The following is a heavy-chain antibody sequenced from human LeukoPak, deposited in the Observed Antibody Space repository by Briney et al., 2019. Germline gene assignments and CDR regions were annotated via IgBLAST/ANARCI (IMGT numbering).Heavy chain of an antibody. CDR1: GFTFSSYA. D-gene: IGHD5-24*01. J-gene: IGHJ4*02. CDR3: AKSGYNRFDY. V-gene: IGHV3-23*01. Sequence: PGGSLRLSCAASGFTFSSYAMSWVRQAPGKGLEWVSAFSGSGGGTYYADSVKGRFTISRDNSKNTLYLQMNSLRAEDTALYFCAKSGYNRFDYWGQGTLATVSS. CDR2: FSGSGGGT.